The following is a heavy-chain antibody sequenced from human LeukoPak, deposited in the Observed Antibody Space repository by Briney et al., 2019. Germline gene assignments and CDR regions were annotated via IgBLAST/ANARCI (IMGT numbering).Heavy chain of an antibody. V-gene: IGHV1-2*02. J-gene: IGHJ4*02. CDR1: GYTFTGYY. CDR2: INPNSGGT. Sequence: ASVKVSCKSSGYTFTGYYMHWVRQAPGQGLEWMGWINPNSGGTNYAQKFQGRVTMTRDTSISTAYMELSRLRSDDTAVYYCAREHTAMVTMGYWGQGTLVTVSS. D-gene: IGHD5-18*01. CDR3: AREHTAMVTMGY.